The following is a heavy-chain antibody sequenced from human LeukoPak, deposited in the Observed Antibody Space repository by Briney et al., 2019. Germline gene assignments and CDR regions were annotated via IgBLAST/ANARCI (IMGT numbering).Heavy chain of an antibody. CDR2: KDYSGST. D-gene: IGHD6-13*01. Sequence: PSETLSLTCTVSGGSISRYYWSWIRQPPGKGLEWIGYKDYSGSTNYNRSLKSRVTISVDTSKNQFSLKLSSVTAADTAVYYCATGVHGIAAAGDYYFDYWGQGTLVTVSS. V-gene: IGHV4-59*01. J-gene: IGHJ4*02. CDR3: ATGVHGIAAAGDYYFDY. CDR1: GGSISRYY.